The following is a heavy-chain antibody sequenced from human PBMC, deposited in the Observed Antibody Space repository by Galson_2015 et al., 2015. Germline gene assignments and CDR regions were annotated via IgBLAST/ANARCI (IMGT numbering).Heavy chain of an antibody. CDR1: GGSLRSYY. J-gene: IGHJ4*02. CDR2: IYYRGST. Sequence: SGTPFLPCPVSGGSLRSYYWSRIRPPPGEGLEGVGGIYYRGSTNYNPSLKSRVTISVDTSKNQFSLKLSSVTAADTAVYYCARASPNYDFWSGWDYWGQGTLVTVSS. V-gene: IGHV4-59*01. D-gene: IGHD3-3*01. CDR3: ARASPNYDFWSGWDY.